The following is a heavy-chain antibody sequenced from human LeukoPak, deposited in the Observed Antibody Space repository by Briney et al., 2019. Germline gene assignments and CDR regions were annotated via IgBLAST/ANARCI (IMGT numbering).Heavy chain of an antibody. V-gene: IGHV3-7*01. CDR3: ASVRSYLGFDY. Sequence: GSLRLSCAAYGFTFSSYWMSWVRQAPGKGLEWVANIKQDGSEKYYVDSVKGRFTISRDNAKNSLYLQMNSLRAEDTAVYYCASVRSYLGFDYWGQGTLVTVSS. CDR1: GFTFSSYW. J-gene: IGHJ4*02. D-gene: IGHD1-26*01. CDR2: IKQDGSEK.